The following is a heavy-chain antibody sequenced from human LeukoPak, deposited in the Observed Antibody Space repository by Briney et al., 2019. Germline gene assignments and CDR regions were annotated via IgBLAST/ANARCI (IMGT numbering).Heavy chain of an antibody. J-gene: IGHJ5*02. CDR3: ARSYCTGSTCPRRWFHP. V-gene: IGHV4-39*01. CDR1: GASISSDDYY. D-gene: IGHD2-15*01. Sequence: SETLSLTCTVSGASISSDDYYWGWIRQPPGKGLEWIGNIHYSGSTYYNPSLETRVTMSADTSNNQVSLRLSSATAADTAVYFCARSYCTGSTCPRRWFHPWGQGTLVTVSS. CDR2: IHYSGST.